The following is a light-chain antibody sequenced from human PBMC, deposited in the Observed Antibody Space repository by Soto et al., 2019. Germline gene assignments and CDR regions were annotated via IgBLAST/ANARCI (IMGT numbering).Light chain of an antibody. Sequence: DIQMTQSPSSLSASVGDRVTITCRASQSISSYLNWYQQKPGKAPKLLIYKASSLQRGVPSRFSGSESGTEFTLTISSLQPDDFATYYCQQYNAYWTFGQGTKVDIK. V-gene: IGKV1-5*03. CDR3: QQYNAYWT. CDR1: QSISSY. J-gene: IGKJ1*01. CDR2: KAS.